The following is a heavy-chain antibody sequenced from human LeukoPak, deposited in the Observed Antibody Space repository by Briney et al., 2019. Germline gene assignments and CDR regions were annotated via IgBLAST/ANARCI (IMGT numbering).Heavy chain of an antibody. V-gene: IGHV3-21*01. Sequence: GGSLRLSCAASGFTFSSYSMNWVRQAPGKGLEWVSSISSSSSYIYYADSVKGRFTISRDNAKNSLYLQMNSLRAEDTAVYYCAIAAAGTWRFDPWGQGTLVTVSS. CDR2: ISSSSSYI. J-gene: IGHJ5*02. CDR3: AIAAAGTWRFDP. CDR1: GFTFSSYS. D-gene: IGHD6-13*01.